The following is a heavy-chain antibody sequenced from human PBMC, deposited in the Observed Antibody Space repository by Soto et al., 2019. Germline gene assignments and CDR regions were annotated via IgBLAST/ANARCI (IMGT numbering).Heavy chain of an antibody. J-gene: IGHJ4*02. CDR2: INPSGGST. CDR3: APTPIVGATMEYYFDF. Sequence: ASVKVSCKASGYTFTSYYMHWVRQAPGQGLEWMGIINPSGGSTSYAQKFQGRVTMTRDTSTSTVYMELSSLRSEDTAVYYCAPTPIVGATMEYYFDFWGQGILVTVSS. V-gene: IGHV1-46*01. CDR1: GYTFTSYY. D-gene: IGHD1-26*01.